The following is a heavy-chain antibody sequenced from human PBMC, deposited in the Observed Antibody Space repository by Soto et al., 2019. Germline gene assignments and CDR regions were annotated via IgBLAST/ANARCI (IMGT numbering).Heavy chain of an antibody. V-gene: IGHV4-39*01. CDR2: IYYSGST. CDR1: GGSISSSSYS. J-gene: IGHJ5*02. CDR3: ASPRIAAAEGWFDP. Sequence: SETLSLTCTVSGGSISSSSYSWGWIRQPPGKGLEWIGSIYYSGSTYYNPSLKSRVTISVDTSKNQFSLKLSSVTAADTAVYYCASPRIAAAEGWFDPWGQGTLVTVSS. D-gene: IGHD6-13*01.